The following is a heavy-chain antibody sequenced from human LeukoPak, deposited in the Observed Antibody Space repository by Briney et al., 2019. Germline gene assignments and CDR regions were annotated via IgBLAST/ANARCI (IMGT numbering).Heavy chain of an antibody. Sequence: GGTLRLSCAASGLTFDDYGMSWVRQAPGKGLEWVSGINWNGGSTGYADSVKGRFTISRDNAKNSLYLQMNSLRAEDTALYHCARAYSSSWYSANDYWGQGTLVTVSS. V-gene: IGHV3-20*01. CDR2: INWNGGST. D-gene: IGHD6-13*01. CDR3: ARAYSSSWYSANDY. J-gene: IGHJ4*02. CDR1: GLTFDDYG.